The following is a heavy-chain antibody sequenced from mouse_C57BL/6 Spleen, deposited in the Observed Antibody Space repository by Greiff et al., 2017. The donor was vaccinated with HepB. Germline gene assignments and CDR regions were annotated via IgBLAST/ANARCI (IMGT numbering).Heavy chain of an antibody. D-gene: IGHD4-1*01. CDR3: ARPELGRGYFDV. J-gene: IGHJ1*03. V-gene: IGHV1-61*01. Sequence: QVQLQQPGAELVRPGSSFNLSCKASGYTFPSYWMDWVEQRPGQGLEWIGNIYPSDIETHYNQKFKDKATLTVDKSSSTAYMQLSSLTSEDSAVYYCARPELGRGYFDVWGTGTTVTVSS. CDR1: GYTFPSYW. CDR2: IYPSDIET.